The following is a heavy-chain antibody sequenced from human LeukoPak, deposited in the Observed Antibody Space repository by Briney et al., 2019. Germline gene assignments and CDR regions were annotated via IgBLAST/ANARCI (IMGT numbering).Heavy chain of an antibody. Sequence: LRLSCAASGFTFSDYYMSWIRQHPGKGLEWIGYIYYSGSTYYNPSLKSRVTISVDTSKNQFSLKLSSVTAADTAVYYCARRGFGDWFDPWGQGTLVTVSS. J-gene: IGHJ5*02. CDR1: GFTFSDYY. CDR2: IYYSGST. V-gene: IGHV4-31*02. D-gene: IGHD3-10*01. CDR3: ARRGFGDWFDP.